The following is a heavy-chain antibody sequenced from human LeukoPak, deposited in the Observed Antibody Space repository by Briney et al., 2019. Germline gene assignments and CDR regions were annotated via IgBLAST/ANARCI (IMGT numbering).Heavy chain of an antibody. V-gene: IGHV4-34*01. D-gene: IGHD1-14*01. J-gene: IGHJ3*02. CDR1: GGSFSGYY. CDR3: AREAGNNQAAFDI. Sequence: PSETLSLTCAVYGGSFSGYYWSWIRQPPGKGLEWIGEINHSGSTNFNPSLKSRVTISGDTSKNQFSLKVTSVTAADTAVYYCAREAGNNQAAFDIWGQGTMVTVSS. CDR2: INHSGST.